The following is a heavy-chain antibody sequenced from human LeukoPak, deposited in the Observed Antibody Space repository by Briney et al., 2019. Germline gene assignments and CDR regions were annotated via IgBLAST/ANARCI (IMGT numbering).Heavy chain of an antibody. CDR1: GFTFSSYS. CDR3: ARDWNRYYDILTGYYYGMDV. D-gene: IGHD3-9*01. V-gene: IGHV3-21*01. CDR2: ISSSSSYI. Sequence: PGGSLRLSCAASGFTFSSYSMNWVRQAPGKGLEWVSSISSSSSYIYYADSVKGRFTISRDNAKNSLYLKMNSLRAEDTAVYYCARDWNRYYDILTGYYYGMDVWGKGTTVTVSS. J-gene: IGHJ6*04.